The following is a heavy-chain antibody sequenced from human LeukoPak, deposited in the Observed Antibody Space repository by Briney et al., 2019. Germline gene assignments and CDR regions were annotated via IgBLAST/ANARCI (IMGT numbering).Heavy chain of an antibody. CDR3: AGGPYSSRYDY. J-gene: IGHJ4*02. V-gene: IGHV4-59*01. CDR1: GGSISSSY. D-gene: IGHD6-13*01. Sequence: SETLSLTCTVSGGSISSSYWSWIRQPPGKGLEWIGYIYYSGSTNYNPSLKSRVTMSVDTSKNQFSLNLSSVTAADTAVYYCAGGPYSSRYDYWGQGTVVTVSS. CDR2: IYYSGST.